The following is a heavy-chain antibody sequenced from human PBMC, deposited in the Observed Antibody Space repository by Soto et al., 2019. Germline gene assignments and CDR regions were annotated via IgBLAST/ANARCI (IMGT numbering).Heavy chain of an antibody. CDR1: GGTFSSYA. V-gene: IGHV1-69*13. CDR3: ARGLAAAGTGAFDI. Sequence: SVKVSCKASGGTFSSYAISWVRQAPGQGLEWMGGIIPIFGTANYAQKFQGRVTITADESTSTAYMELSSLRSEDTAVYYCARGLAAAGTGAFDIWGQGTMVTVS. D-gene: IGHD6-13*01. CDR2: IIPIFGTA. J-gene: IGHJ3*02.